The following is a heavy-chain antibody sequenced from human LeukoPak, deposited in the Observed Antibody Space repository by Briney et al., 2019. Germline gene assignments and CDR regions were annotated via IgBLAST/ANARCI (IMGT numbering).Heavy chain of an antibody. J-gene: IGHJ4*02. CDR2: INSDGSST. CDR1: GFTFSSYW. V-gene: IGHV3-74*01. Sequence: PGGSLRLSCAASGFTFSSYWMHWVRQAPGKGLVWVSRINSDGSSTSYADSVKGRFTISRDNAKNSLYLQMNSLRLDDTALYYCAKEMYGSGSYYNGLFDYWGQGTLVTVSS. CDR3: AKEMYGSGSYYNGLFDY. D-gene: IGHD3-10*01.